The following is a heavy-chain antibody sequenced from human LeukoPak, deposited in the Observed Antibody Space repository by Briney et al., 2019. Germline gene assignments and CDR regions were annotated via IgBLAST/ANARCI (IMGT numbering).Heavy chain of an antibody. Sequence: SETLSLTCAVSGGSLSGYYWTWIRQPPGKGLEWIGRIYTSGSTNYNPSLKSRVTISVDTSKNQFSLKLSSVTDADTAVYYCARAQNYYDSSGYYLSYYYYYYMDVWGKGTTVTISS. CDR3: ARAQNYYDSSGYYLSYYYYYYMDV. V-gene: IGHV4-4*08. J-gene: IGHJ6*03. D-gene: IGHD3-22*01. CDR2: IYTSGST. CDR1: GGSLSGYY.